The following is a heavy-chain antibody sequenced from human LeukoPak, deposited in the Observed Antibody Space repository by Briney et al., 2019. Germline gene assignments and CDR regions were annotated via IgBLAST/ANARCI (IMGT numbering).Heavy chain of an antibody. D-gene: IGHD2-2*01. CDR2: IWYGGSNK. V-gene: IGHV3-33*08. Sequence: PGGSLRLSCAASGFTFSSYGMHWVRQAPGKGLEWVAVIWYGGSNKYYADSVKGRFTISRDNSKNTLYLQMNSLRAEDTAVYYCATGTSYVNDAFDIWGQGTMVTVSS. CDR1: GFTFSSYG. CDR3: ATGTSYVNDAFDI. J-gene: IGHJ3*02.